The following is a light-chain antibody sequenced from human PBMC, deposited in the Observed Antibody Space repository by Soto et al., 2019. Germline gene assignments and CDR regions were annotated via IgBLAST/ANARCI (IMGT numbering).Light chain of an antibody. J-gene: IGKJ2*01. CDR2: GAS. CDR3: QQCCGSPVYT. V-gene: IGKV3-20*01. Sequence: VLTQSPGTLSLSPGERATLSCRASQSVDNNFLAWYQQKPGQAPRLLIYGASNRATGIPDRFSASGSGTDFTLTISRLEPEDFAVYCCQQCCGSPVYTFGQGTKLEIK. CDR1: QSVDNNF.